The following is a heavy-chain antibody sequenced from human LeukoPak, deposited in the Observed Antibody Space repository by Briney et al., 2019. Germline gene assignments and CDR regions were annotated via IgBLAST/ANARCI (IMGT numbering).Heavy chain of an antibody. J-gene: IGHJ4*02. CDR3: AREMSIAAHFDY. V-gene: IGHV4-59*12. Sequence: PSETLSLTCTVSGGSISNYYWNWIRQPPGKGLEWIGYIYYTGSTNYNPSLKSRVTISVDTSKNQFSLKLSSVTAADTAVYYCAREMSIAAHFDYWGQGTLVTVSS. CDR1: GGSISNYY. CDR2: IYYTGST. D-gene: IGHD6-6*01.